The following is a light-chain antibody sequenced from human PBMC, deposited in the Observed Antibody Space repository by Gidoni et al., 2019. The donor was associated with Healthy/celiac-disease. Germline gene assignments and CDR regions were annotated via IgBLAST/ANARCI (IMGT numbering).Light chain of an antibody. CDR3: QQRSNWPIT. CDR2: DAS. V-gene: IGKV3-11*01. J-gene: IGKJ5*01. CDR1: QSVSSY. Sequence: EIVLTQSPATLSLSPGERATLSCRASQSVSSYLAWYQQKPGQAPRLLIYDASNRATGIPARFSGSGSGTDFTLTISSLEPEDFAVYYCQQRSNWPITFXHXTRLEIK.